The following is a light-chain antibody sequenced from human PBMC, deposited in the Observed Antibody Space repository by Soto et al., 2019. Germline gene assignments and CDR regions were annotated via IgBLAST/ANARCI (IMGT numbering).Light chain of an antibody. Sequence: EIVLTHYPATLSLSPGETAPLSCRASQSVSNNLVWYQQKPGQAPRLLIFGASSRETGIPDRVSGSGAGTDCTLPITRLAREDFEVYDCPQYGNSPKTFGPGTQVDIK. V-gene: IGKV3-20*01. J-gene: IGKJ3*01. CDR3: PQYGNSPKT. CDR2: GAS. CDR1: QSVSNN.